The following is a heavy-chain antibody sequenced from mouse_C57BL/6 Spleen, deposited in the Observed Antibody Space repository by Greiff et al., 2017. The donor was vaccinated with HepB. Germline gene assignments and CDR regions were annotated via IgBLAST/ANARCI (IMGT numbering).Heavy chain of an antibody. J-gene: IGHJ3*01. D-gene: IGHD2-5*01. V-gene: IGHV1-15*01. CDR1: GYTFTDYE. Sequence: VQLQESGAELVRPGASVTLSCKASGYTFTDYEMHWVKQTPVHGLEWIGAIDPETGGTAYNQKFKGKAILTADKSSSTAYMGLRSLTSEDSAVYYCTRPYYSNYWFAYWGQGTLVTVSA. CDR2: IDPETGGT. CDR3: TRPYYSNYWFAY.